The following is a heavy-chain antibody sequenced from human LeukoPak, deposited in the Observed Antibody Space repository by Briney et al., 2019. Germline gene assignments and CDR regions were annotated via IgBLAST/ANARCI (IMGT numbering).Heavy chain of an antibody. CDR2: ISSSGSTI. CDR3: AREGAIAVAASNHYYFDY. Sequence: KTGGSLRLSCAASGFTFSDYYMSWIRQAPGKGLEWVSYISSSGSTIYYADSVKGRFTISRDNAKNSLYLQMNSLRAEDTAVYYCAREGAIAVAASNHYYFDYWGQGTLVTVSS. D-gene: IGHD6-19*01. J-gene: IGHJ4*02. V-gene: IGHV3-11*01. CDR1: GFTFSDYY.